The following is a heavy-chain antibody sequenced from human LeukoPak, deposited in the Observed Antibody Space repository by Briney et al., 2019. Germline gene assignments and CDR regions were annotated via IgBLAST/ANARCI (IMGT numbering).Heavy chain of an antibody. CDR1: GFTVSSNY. CDR2: IYSGGST. V-gene: IGHV3-53*01. CDR3: ARDGLRNYGPESIDY. Sequence: GGSLRLSCAASGFTVSSNYMSWVRQAPGKGLEWVSIIYSGGSTFYADSVKGRFTISRDNSKNTLYLQMNSLRAEDTAVYYCARDGLRNYGPESIDYWGQGTLVTVSS. J-gene: IGHJ4*02. D-gene: IGHD3-10*01.